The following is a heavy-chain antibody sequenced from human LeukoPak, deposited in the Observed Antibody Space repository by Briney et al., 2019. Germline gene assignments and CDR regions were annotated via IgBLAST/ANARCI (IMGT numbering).Heavy chain of an antibody. CDR3: ARARDYYDSSGRRDAFDI. CDR2: IYHSGST. CDR1: GGSISSGAYY. Sequence: SETLSLTCTVSGGSISSGAYYWRWIRQHPGKGLEWIGYIYHSGSTYYNPPLKSRLTISVEMSKNQLSLKLSSVTAADTAVYYCARARDYYDSSGRRDAFDIWGKGTMVTVSS. D-gene: IGHD3-22*01. V-gene: IGHV4-31*03. J-gene: IGHJ3*02.